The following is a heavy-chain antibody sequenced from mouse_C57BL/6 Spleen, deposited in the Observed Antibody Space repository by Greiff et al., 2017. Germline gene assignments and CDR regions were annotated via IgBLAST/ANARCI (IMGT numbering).Heavy chain of an antibody. D-gene: IGHD2-1*01. V-gene: IGHV1-7*01. CDR1: GYAFSSYW. Sequence: VQLLQSGAELAKPGASVKLSCKASGYAFSSYWMHWVKQRPGQGLEWIGYIYPSGGDTNYNQKFKGKATLTADKSSSTAYMQLSSLTSEDSAVYCCARADATSDGYFDYWGQGTTVTVSA. CDR2: IYPSGGDT. J-gene: IGHJ2*01. CDR3: ARADATSDGYFDY.